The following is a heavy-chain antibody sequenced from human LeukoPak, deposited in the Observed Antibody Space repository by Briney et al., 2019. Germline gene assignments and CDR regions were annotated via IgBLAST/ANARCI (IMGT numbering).Heavy chain of an antibody. D-gene: IGHD5-12*01. CDR3: AKDLRSRRPYYFDY. CDR2: ISGSGGST. V-gene: IGHV3-23*01. CDR1: GVTLSSYA. J-gene: IGHJ4*02. Sequence: GGSLRLSCTASGVTLSSYAMSWVRQAPGKGLEWVSAISGSGGSTYYADSVKGRFTISRDNSKNTLYLQMNSLRAEDTAVYYCAKDLRSRRPYYFDYWGQGTLVTVSS.